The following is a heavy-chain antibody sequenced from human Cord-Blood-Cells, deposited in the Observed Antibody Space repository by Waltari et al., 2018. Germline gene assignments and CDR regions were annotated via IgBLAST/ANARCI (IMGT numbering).Heavy chain of an antibody. Sequence: EVQLVGSGGGLVQPGRSLRLSCAASGFPFDDYAMHGVRQAPGKGVEWFSVISWKIGSIGNADCVKGQVTITRDHAKNSLYLKINSLRAKDTDLYYCEKARYSYGYELDYCGEGTLVTVYS. CDR3: EKARYSYGYELDY. CDR1: GFPFDDYA. V-gene: IGHV3-9*01. J-gene: IGHJ4*02. CDR2: ISWKIGSI. D-gene: IGHD5-18*01.